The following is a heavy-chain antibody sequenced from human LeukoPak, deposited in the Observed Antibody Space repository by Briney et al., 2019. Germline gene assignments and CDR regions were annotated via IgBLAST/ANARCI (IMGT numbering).Heavy chain of an antibody. CDR2: INGVGTAT. V-gene: IGHV3-74*01. Sequence: GGSLRLSCAASGFTFNEFWMFWVRQVPGKGLMWVSRINGVGTATTYADTVKGRFTISRDNAKKTLYLQMNGPRDEDTAIYYCTRDLRNKGLDPWGQGTLVTVSS. D-gene: IGHD2/OR15-2a*01. CDR1: GFTFNEFW. CDR3: TRDLRNKGLDP. J-gene: IGHJ5*02.